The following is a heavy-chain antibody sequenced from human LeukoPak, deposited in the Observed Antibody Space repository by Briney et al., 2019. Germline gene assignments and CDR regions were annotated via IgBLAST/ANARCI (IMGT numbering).Heavy chain of an antibody. D-gene: IGHD2-2*01. V-gene: IGHV1-69*01. CDR1: GGTFSSYA. CDR3: ARGIVVVPPSPYYFDY. J-gene: IGHJ4*02. Sequence: SVKVSCKASGGTFSSYAISWVRQAPGQGLEWMGGIIPIFGTANYAQKFQGRVTITADESTSTAYMELSSLRSEDTAVYYCARGIVVVPPSPYYFDYWGQGTLVTVS. CDR2: IIPIFGTA.